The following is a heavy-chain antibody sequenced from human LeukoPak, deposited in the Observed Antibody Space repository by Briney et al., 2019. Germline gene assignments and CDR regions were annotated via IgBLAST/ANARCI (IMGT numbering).Heavy chain of an antibody. CDR2: ISSTGGTT. J-gene: IGHJ6*03. CDR1: GFTFSSYG. Sequence: GGSLRLSCAASGFTFSSYGMHWVRQAPGKGLEWVSSISSTGGTTYYADSVKGRFTISRDNSKNTLYLQMNSLRAEDTAIYYCAKNGDRGAYCTGGTCYPYFYYYMDVWGKGTTVTI. D-gene: IGHD2-15*01. CDR3: AKNGDRGAYCTGGTCYPYFYYYMDV. V-gene: IGHV3-23*01.